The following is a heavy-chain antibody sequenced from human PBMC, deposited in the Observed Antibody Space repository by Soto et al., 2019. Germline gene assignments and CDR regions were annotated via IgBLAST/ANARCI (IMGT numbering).Heavy chain of an antibody. CDR2: INAGNGNT. V-gene: IGHV1-3*01. CDR1: GYTFTSYA. CDR3: ARDVYCSGGSCYNWFDP. Sequence: QVQLVQSGAEVKKPGASVKVSCKASGYTFTSYAMHWVRQAPGQRLEWMGWINAGNGNTKYSQKFQGRVTITRDTSASTDYMELSSLRSEDTAVYYCARDVYCSGGSCYNWFDPWGQGTLVTVSS. D-gene: IGHD2-15*01. J-gene: IGHJ5*02.